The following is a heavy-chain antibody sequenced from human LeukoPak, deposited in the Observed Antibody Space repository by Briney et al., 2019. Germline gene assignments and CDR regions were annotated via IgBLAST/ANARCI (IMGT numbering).Heavy chain of an antibody. CDR2: ISGSGGTT. V-gene: IGHV3-23*01. J-gene: IGHJ4*02. D-gene: IGHD3-22*01. Sequence: GGSLRLSCVVSGFTVSSNYMSWVRQAPGKGLEWVSAISGSGGTTNYADSVKGRFTISRDNSKNTLHLQMDSLGAEDTAVYYCAKGPTYYYDSSGYLEDWGRGTLVTVSS. CDR1: GFTVSSNY. CDR3: AKGPTYYYDSSGYLED.